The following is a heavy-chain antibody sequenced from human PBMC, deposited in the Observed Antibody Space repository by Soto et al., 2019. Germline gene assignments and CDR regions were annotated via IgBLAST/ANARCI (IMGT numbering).Heavy chain of an antibody. CDR3: ARWGVTGTPGHYYYYGMDV. V-gene: IGHV1-69*13. CDR2: IIPIFGTA. J-gene: IGHJ6*02. CDR1: GGTFSSYA. D-gene: IGHD1-20*01. Sequence: GASVKVSCKASGGTFSSYAISWVRQATGQGPEWMGGIIPIFGTANYAQKFQGRVTITADESTSTAYMELSSLRSEDTAVYYCARWGVTGTPGHYYYYGMDVWGQGTTVTV.